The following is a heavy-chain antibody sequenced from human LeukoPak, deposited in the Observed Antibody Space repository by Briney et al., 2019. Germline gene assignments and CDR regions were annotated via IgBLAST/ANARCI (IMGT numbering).Heavy chain of an antibody. CDR2: IYSGGST. D-gene: IGHD3-22*01. Sequence: GGSLRLSCAASGFMFSSYGMHWVRQAPGKGLEWVSVIYSGGSTYYADSVKGRFTISRDNSKNTLYLQMNSLRAEDTAVYYCARGGWGRSGYDYWGQGTLVTVSS. V-gene: IGHV3-53*01. CDR1: GFMFSSYG. J-gene: IGHJ4*02. CDR3: ARGGWGRSGYDY.